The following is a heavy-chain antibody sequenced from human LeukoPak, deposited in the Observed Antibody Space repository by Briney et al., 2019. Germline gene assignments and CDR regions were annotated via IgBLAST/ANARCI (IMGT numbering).Heavy chain of an antibody. CDR1: GFTFDDYA. Sequence: GGSLRLSCAASGFTFDDYAMHWVRQAPGKGLEWVSGISWNSGSIGYADSVKGRFTISRDNAKNSLYLQMNSLRAEDMALYYCAKDMGSSPQYGADFDYWGQGTLVTVSS. J-gene: IGHJ4*02. CDR3: AKDMGSSPQYGADFDY. V-gene: IGHV3-9*03. D-gene: IGHD4-17*01. CDR2: ISWNSGSI.